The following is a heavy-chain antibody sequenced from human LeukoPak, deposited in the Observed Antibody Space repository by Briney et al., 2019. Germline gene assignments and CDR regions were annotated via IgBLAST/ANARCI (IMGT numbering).Heavy chain of an antibody. J-gene: IGHJ5*02. D-gene: IGHD3-10*01. CDR3: ARGFSTYYYGSGSYYNIGWFDP. CDR1: GGSFSGYY. V-gene: IGHV4-34*01. Sequence: PSETLSLTCAVYGGSFSGYYWSWIRQPPGKGLEWIGEINHSGSTNYNPSLKSRVTISVDTSKNQFSLKLSSVTAADTAVYYCARGFSTYYYGSGSYYNIGWFDPWGQGTLVTVSS. CDR2: INHSGST.